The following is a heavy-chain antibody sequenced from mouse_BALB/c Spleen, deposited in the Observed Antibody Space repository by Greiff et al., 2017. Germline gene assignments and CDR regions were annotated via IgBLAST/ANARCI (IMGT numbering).Heavy chain of an antibody. CDR1: GFTFSSYA. V-gene: IGHV5-6-5*01. CDR2: ISSGGST. D-gene: IGHD2-14*01. J-gene: IGHJ2*01. CDR3: ARGRGTHFDY. Sequence: DVMLVESGGGLVKPGGSLKLSCAASGFTFSSYAMSWVRQTPEKRLEWVASISSGGSTYYPDSVKGRFTISRDNARNILYLQMSSLRSEDTAMYYCARGRGTHFDYWGQGTTLTVSS.